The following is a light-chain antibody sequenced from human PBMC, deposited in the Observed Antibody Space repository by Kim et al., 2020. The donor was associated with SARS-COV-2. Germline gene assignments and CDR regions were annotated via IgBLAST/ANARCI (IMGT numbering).Light chain of an antibody. CDR3: QQSYSSPPVYT. J-gene: IGKJ2*01. V-gene: IGKV1-39*01. CDR2: AAS. Sequence: DIQMTQSPSSLSASVGDRVTITCRASQSISKFLNWYQQKPGKAPKLLIYAASSLQSGVPSRFSGSGSGTDFTLTISSLQPEDSATYYCQQSYSSPPVYTCGQGTTLEI. CDR1: QSISKF.